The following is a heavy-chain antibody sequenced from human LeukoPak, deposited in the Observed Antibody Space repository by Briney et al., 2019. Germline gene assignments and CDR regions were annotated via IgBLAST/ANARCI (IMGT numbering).Heavy chain of an antibody. D-gene: IGHD5-18*01. CDR3: ARDQGGYSYSYYFDY. Sequence: SETLSLTCTVSGYSISSGYYWGWIRQPPGKGLEWIGSIYHSGSTYYNPSFKSRVTISVDTSKNQFSLKLSSVTAADTAVYYCARDQGGYSYSYYFDYWGQGTLVTVSS. CDR1: GYSISSGYY. V-gene: IGHV4-38-2*02. CDR2: IYHSGST. J-gene: IGHJ4*02.